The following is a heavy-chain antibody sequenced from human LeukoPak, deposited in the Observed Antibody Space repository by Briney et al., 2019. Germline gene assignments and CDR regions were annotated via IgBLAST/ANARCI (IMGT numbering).Heavy chain of an antibody. J-gene: IGHJ4*02. CDR3: ARGDYGENFDY. CDR2: ISAYNGNT. CDR1: GYTFTSYG. Sequence: ASVKVSCKASGYTFTSYGISWVRQAPGQGLEWMGWISAYNGNTNYAQKLQGRVTMTTDKSTSTAYMELSSLRSEDTAVYYCARGDYGENFDYWGQGTLVTVSS. D-gene: IGHD4-17*01. V-gene: IGHV1-18*01.